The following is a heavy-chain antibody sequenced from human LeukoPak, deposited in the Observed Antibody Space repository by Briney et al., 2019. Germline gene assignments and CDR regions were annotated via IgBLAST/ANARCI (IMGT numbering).Heavy chain of an antibody. CDR3: ARPAGVGAYKRWFDP. CDR1: GGSISSSSYY. D-gene: IGHD1-26*01. V-gene: IGHV4-39*01. CDR2: IYYSGST. J-gene: IGHJ5*02. Sequence: SETLSLTCTVSGGSISSSSYYWGWIRQPPWKGLEWIGSIYYSGSTYYNPSLKSRVTISVDTSKNQFSLKLSSVTAADTAVYYCARPAGVGAYKRWFDPWGQGTLVTVSS.